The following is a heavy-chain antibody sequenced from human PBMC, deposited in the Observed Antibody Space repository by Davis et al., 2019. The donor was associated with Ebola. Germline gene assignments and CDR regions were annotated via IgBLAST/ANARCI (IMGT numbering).Heavy chain of an antibody. CDR3: ARDLVVVPAARGDY. Sequence: PGGSLRLSCAASGFTFSSYAMHWVRQAPGKGLEWVAVISYDGSNKYYADSVKGRFTISRDNSKNTLYLQMNSLRAEDTAVYYCARDLVVVPAARGDYWGQGTLVTVSS. J-gene: IGHJ4*02. CDR1: GFTFSSYA. CDR2: ISYDGSNK. V-gene: IGHV3-30-3*01. D-gene: IGHD2-2*01.